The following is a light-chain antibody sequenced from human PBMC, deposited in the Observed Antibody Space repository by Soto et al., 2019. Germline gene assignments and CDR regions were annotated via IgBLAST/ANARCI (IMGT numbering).Light chain of an antibody. J-gene: IGKJ2*01. CDR1: QRFSSY. V-gene: IGKV3-11*01. CDR3: QQRSDWPPYT. CDR2: DAS. Sequence: EIVLTQSPATLSLSTGERATLSCRASQRFSSYLAWYQHNPGQAPRLLIYDASNRATGIPARFSGSGTGTEFTLTISSLEPEDFAVYYCQQRSDWPPYTFGHGTKLEIK.